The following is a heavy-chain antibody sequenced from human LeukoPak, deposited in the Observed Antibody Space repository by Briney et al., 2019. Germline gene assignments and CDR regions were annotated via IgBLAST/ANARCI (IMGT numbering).Heavy chain of an antibody. CDR1: GFTFSSYA. Sequence: QTGGSLRLSCAASGFTFSSYAMSWVRQAPGKGLEWVSAISGSGVTTHYAGSVQGRFSISRDNSKNTLYLQMNSLRVEDTALYYCVKKVVVGATSPYSDFQDWGQGTLVTVSS. J-gene: IGHJ1*01. CDR2: ISGSGVTT. D-gene: IGHD1-26*01. CDR3: VKKVVVGATSPYSDFQD. V-gene: IGHV3-23*01.